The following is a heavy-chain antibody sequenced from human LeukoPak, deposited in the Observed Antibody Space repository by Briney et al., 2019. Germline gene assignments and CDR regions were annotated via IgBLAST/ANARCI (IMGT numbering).Heavy chain of an antibody. CDR1: GFTFSSYS. CDR2: ISSSSSYI. V-gene: IGHV3-21*01. D-gene: IGHD2-2*02. Sequence: GGSLRLSCAASGFTFSSYSMNRVRQAPGKGLEWVSSISSSSSYIYYADSVKGRFTISRDNAKNSLYLQMNSLRAEDTAVYYCATDIVVVPAAIPDYWGQGTLVTVSS. J-gene: IGHJ4*02. CDR3: ATDIVVVPAAIPDY.